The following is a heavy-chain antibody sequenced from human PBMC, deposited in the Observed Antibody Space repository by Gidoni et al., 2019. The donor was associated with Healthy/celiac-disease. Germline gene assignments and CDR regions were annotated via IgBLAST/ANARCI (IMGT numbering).Heavy chain of an antibody. CDR2: IWYDGSNK. Sequence: QVQLVESGGGVVQPGRSLRLSCAASGVTFSSYGMHWVRQAPGKGLEWVAVIWYDGSNKYYADSVKGRFTISRDNSKNTLYLQMNSLRAEDTAVYYCARDPARYYYDTVAGMDVWGQGTTVTVSS. V-gene: IGHV3-33*01. J-gene: IGHJ6*02. CDR1: GVTFSSYG. D-gene: IGHD3-22*01. CDR3: ARDPARYYYDTVAGMDV.